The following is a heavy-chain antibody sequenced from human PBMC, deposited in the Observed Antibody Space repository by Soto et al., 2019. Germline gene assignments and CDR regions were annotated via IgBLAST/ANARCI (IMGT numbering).Heavy chain of an antibody. V-gene: IGHV3-48*01. CDR2: ISSSSTTI. CDR1: GFSFSTNT. D-gene: IGHD4-17*01. CDR3: AHYGGRGF. J-gene: IGHJ3*01. Sequence: EVQLVESGGGLVQPGGSLRLSCAASGFSFSTNTMDWVRQAPGKGLEWISYISSSSTTIYYAASVKGRFTISRDNANNSLYLQMNSLRAEDTAVYYCAHYGGRGFWGQGTMVTVSS.